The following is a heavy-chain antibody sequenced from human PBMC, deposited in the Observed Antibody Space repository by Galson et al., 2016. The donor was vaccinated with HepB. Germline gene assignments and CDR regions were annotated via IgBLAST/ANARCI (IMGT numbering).Heavy chain of an antibody. CDR2: ISGGGGNT. Sequence: SLRLSCAASGFTFSSYAMSWVRQAPGKGLEWVSTISGGGGNTDYADSVKGRFPISRDNSKNTLYLQMNSLRAEDTAVCYCAKDRSPYYDIVTGYFPDNDAFDIWGQGTMVTVSS. V-gene: IGHV3-23*01. CDR3: AKDRSPYYDIVTGYFPDNDAFDI. D-gene: IGHD3-9*01. J-gene: IGHJ3*02. CDR1: GFTFSSYA.